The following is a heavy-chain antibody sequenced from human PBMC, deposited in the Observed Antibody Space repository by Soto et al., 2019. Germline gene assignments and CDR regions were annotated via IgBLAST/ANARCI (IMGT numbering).Heavy chain of an antibody. CDR3: ARNAPQYGSGSYYNHY. CDR1: GGTFSSYA. D-gene: IGHD3-10*01. J-gene: IGHJ4*02. Sequence: SVKVSCKASGGTFSSYAISWVRQAPGQGLEWMGGIIPIFGTANYAQKFQGRVTITADESTSTAYMELSSLRSEDTAVYYCARNAPQYGSGSYYNHYWGQGTLVTVSS. CDR2: IIPIFGTA. V-gene: IGHV1-69*13.